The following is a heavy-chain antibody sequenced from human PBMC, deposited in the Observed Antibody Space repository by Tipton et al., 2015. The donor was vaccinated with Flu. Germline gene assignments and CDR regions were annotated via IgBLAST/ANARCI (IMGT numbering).Heavy chain of an antibody. D-gene: IGHD4-11*01. CDR3: ARRDYSNYVSDPKSWFDP. J-gene: IGHJ5*02. CDR2: VSRTGST. CDR1: GDSLSSYY. V-gene: IGHV4-59*08. Sequence: TLSLTCTVSGDSLSSYYWSWIRQSPGKGLEWIGTVSRTGSTIYNPSLKSRVTISIDTSKNQFSLNMRSVTAADMAVYYCARRDYSNYVSDPKSWFDPWGQGTLVAVSS.